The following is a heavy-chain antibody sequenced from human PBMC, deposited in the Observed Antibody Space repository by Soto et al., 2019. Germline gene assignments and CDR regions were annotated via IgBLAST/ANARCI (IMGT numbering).Heavy chain of an antibody. CDR1: GFTFNNYG. D-gene: IGHD3-16*01. Sequence: GGSLRLSFAASGFTFNNYGMHWVRQAPGKGLEWVAVIWYDASHKYYADSVKGRFTISRDNSKNTLYLQMSSLRGEDTAVYYCARDKTFGGTIGSAFDSWGQGTLVTVSS. CDR3: ARDKTFGGTIGSAFDS. CDR2: IWYDASHK. V-gene: IGHV3-33*01. J-gene: IGHJ4*02.